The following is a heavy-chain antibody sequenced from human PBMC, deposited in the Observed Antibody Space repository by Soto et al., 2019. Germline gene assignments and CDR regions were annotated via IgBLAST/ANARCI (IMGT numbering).Heavy chain of an antibody. V-gene: IGHV3-30*04. J-gene: IGHJ4*02. CDR1: GFTFTNYI. D-gene: IGHD2-15*01. CDR3: AKDQVRVVVAAAFDY. CDR2: ILHDGNKK. Sequence: GGSLRLSCEASGFTFTNYIMHWVRQAPGKGLEWVAIILHDGNKKYYADSVKGRFTISRDNSKNTLYLQMNSLRAEDTAVYYCAKDQVRVVVAAAFDYWGQGTLVTVSS.